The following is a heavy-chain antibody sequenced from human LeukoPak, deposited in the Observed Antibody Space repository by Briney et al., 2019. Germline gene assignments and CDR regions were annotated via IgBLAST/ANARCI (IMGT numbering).Heavy chain of an antibody. CDR2: IYYSGST. Sequence: SETLSLTCAVYGGSFSGYYWSWIRQPPGKGLEWIGYIYYSGSTNYNPSLKSRATISVDTSKNQFSLKLSSVTAADTAVYYCARQGYDFWSGFLDYWGQGTLVTVSS. CDR1: GGSFSGYY. D-gene: IGHD3-3*01. J-gene: IGHJ4*02. CDR3: ARQGYDFWSGFLDY. V-gene: IGHV4-59*08.